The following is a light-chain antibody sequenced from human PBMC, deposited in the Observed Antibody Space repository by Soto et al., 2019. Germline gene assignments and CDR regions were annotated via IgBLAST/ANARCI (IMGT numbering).Light chain of an antibody. CDR3: QQYNNWPAWT. CDR2: DAS. V-gene: IGKV3-15*01. J-gene: IGKJ1*01. Sequence: ILMTQSPATLSVSPGERATLSCRASQSVSNNLAWYQQKPGQAPRLLIYDASTRATGIPARFSGSGSGTEFTLTIRCLQSEDFAVYYCQQYNNWPAWTFGQGTKVEIK. CDR1: QSVSNN.